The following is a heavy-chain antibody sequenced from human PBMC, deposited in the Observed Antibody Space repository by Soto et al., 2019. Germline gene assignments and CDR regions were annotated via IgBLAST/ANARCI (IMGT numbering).Heavy chain of an antibody. CDR2: ISSGGSFM. J-gene: IGHJ4*02. CDR1: GFSFYDSD. D-gene: IGHD3-3*01. CDR3: ARKHSSDATGYDYFDS. Sequence: EVQLVESGGGLVEPGGSLRLSCTGSGFSFYDSDMTWVRQAPGKGLEWVSSISSGGSFMFYAESFKGRFTISRNNAKNSLFLQMNSRRVEDTSIYYCARKHSSDATGYDYFDSWGQGTLVTVSS. V-gene: IGHV3-21*01.